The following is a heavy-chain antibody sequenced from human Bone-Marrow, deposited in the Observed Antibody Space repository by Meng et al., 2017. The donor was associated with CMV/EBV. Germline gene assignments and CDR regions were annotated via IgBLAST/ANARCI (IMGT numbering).Heavy chain of an antibody. CDR2: ISSSGSTI. V-gene: IGHV3-48*03. D-gene: IGHD3-22*01. CDR1: GFTFSSYE. Sequence: GESLKISCAASGFTFSSYEMNWVRQAPGKGLEWVSYISSSGSTIYYADSVKGRFTISRDNAKNSLYLQMNSLRAADTAVYYCARDGDRSGDYSWGYFDYWGQGTLVTVSS. J-gene: IGHJ4*02. CDR3: ARDGDRSGDYSWGYFDY.